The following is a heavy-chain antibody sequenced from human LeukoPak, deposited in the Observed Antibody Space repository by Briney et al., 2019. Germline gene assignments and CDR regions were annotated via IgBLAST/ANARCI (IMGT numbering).Heavy chain of an antibody. CDR2: INPNSGGT. D-gene: IGHD3-10*02. V-gene: IGHV1-2*02. J-gene: IGHJ5*02. CDR3: ARLNYVRGNGFDP. CDR1: GYTFTGYY. Sequence: ASVKVSCKASGYTFTGYYTHWVRQAPGQGLEWMGWINPNSGGTNYAQKFQGRVTMTRDTSISTAYMELSRLRSDDTAVYYCARLNYVRGNGFDPWGQGTLVTVSS.